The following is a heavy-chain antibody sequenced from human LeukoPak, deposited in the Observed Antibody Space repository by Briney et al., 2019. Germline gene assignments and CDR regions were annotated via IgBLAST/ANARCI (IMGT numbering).Heavy chain of an antibody. J-gene: IGHJ3*02. V-gene: IGHV3-23*01. CDR2: ISGSGGST. CDR1: GFTFSSYG. CDR3: AKPTNYYDSSGYYYPVLGAFDI. Sequence: GGSLRLSCAASGFTFSSYGMSWVRQAPGKGLEWVSAISGSGGSTYYADSVKGRFTISRDNSKNTLYLQMNSLRAEDTAVYYCAKPTNYYDSSGYYYPVLGAFDIWGQGTMVTVPS. D-gene: IGHD3-22*01.